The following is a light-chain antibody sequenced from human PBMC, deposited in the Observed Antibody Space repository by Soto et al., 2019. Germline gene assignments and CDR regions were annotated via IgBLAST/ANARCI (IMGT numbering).Light chain of an antibody. J-gene: IGKJ1*01. CDR3: QQYGSSGT. Sequence: EIVMTQSPATLSVSPGERATLSCRASQSVSSNLAWYQQKPGQAPRLLIYGASSRAIGIPDRFSGSGSGTDFTLTVSRLEPEDFAVYYCQQYGSSGTLGQGTKVDIK. V-gene: IGKV3-20*01. CDR2: GAS. CDR1: QSVSSN.